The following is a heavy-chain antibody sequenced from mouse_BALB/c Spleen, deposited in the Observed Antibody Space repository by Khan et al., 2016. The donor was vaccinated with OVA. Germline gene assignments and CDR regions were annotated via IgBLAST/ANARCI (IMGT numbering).Heavy chain of an antibody. CDR1: GFTFSGYG. D-gene: IGHD2-14*01. Sequence: EVELVESGGGLVQPGGSLKLSCAASGFTFSGYGMSWVRQRPDKRLELVATINSNGGTSYYPDSVKGGFTISRDNAKNTLHLQMSSLKSEDTATYYCARGYYRYDEGYWYFDVWCAGTTVTVSS. V-gene: IGHV5-6-3*01. CDR3: ARGYYRYDEGYWYFDV. J-gene: IGHJ1*01. CDR2: INSNGGTS.